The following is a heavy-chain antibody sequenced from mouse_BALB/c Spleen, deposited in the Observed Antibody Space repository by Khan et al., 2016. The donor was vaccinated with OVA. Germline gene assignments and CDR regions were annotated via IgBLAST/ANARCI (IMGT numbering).Heavy chain of an antibody. CDR2: IDPSDSEA. CDR3: AMCLMEAMDC. J-gene: IGHJ4*01. V-gene: IGHV1-61*01. CDR1: AYIFTNYW. Sequence: LQQSGAELVRPGASVKLSCKASAYIFTNYWMNWVKQSPGQGLEWIGMIDPSDSEAHYNQIFKDKATFTVDKSSTTAYLQISSLTSEDSAVYYCAMCLMEAMDCWGEGTSVTVSS.